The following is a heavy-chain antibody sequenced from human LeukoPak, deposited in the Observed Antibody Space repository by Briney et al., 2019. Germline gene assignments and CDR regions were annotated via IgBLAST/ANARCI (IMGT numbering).Heavy chain of an antibody. CDR3: ARDSSGYYVLALDY. J-gene: IGHJ4*02. CDR2: ISSSSSYI. CDR1: GFTFSSYS. D-gene: IGHD3-22*01. Sequence: PGGSLRLSCAASGFTFSSYSMNWVRQAPGKGLEWVSSISSSSSYIYYADSVKGRFTISRDNAKNSLYLQMNSLRAEDTAVYYCARDSSGYYVLALDYWGQGTLVTVSS. V-gene: IGHV3-21*01.